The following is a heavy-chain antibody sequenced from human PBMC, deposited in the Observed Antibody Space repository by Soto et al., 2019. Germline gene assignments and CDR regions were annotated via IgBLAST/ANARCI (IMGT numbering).Heavy chain of an antibody. V-gene: IGHV4-61*01. CDR3: ARGHYDFWSGYYIGEDTLRYYFDY. CDR1: GGSVSSGSYY. J-gene: IGHJ4*02. D-gene: IGHD3-3*01. CDR2: IYYSGST. Sequence: ASETLSLTCTVSGGSVSSGSYYWSWIRQPPGKGLEWIGYIYYSGSTNYNPSLKSRVTISVDTSKNQFSLKLSSVTAADTAVYYCARGHYDFWSGYYIGEDTLRYYFDYWGQGTLVTVSS.